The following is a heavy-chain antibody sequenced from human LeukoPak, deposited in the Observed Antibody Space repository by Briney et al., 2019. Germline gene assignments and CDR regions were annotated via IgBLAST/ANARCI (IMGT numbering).Heavy chain of an antibody. CDR1: GFTFSFYN. CDR2: ISRDSITT. D-gene: IGHD5-12*01. J-gene: IGHJ4*02. V-gene: IGHV3-48*01. Sequence: PGGSLRLSCAASGFTFSFYNMNWVRQAPGKGLEWVSYISRDSITTYYADSVKGRFTISRDNAKNSLYLQMNSLRAGDTAVYYCARVGLVDIVATITRGYYFDYWGQGTLVTVSS. CDR3: ARVGLVDIVATITRGYYFDY.